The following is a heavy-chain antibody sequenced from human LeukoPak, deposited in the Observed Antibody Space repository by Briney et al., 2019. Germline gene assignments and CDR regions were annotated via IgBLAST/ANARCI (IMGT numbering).Heavy chain of an antibody. J-gene: IGHJ4*02. CDR2: ISGSGGST. Sequence: GGSLRLSCAASGFTFSSYAMSWVRQAPGKGLEWVSAISGSGGSTYYADSVKGRFTISRDNSKNTLYLQVNSLRAEDTAVYYCAKDQYYYDSSGYGEWGQGTLVTVSS. D-gene: IGHD3-22*01. CDR1: GFTFSSYA. V-gene: IGHV3-23*01. CDR3: AKDQYYYDSSGYGE.